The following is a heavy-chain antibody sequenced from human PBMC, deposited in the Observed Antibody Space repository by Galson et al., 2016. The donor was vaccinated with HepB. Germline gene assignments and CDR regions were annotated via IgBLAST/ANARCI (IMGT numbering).Heavy chain of an antibody. CDR1: GFTFSSHA. CDR3: AKDGSDRSGWNSAVFNWFDL. Sequence: SLRLSCAASGFTFSSHAMSWVRQAPGKGLEWVSDISGSGDSTYYADSGKGRFTISRDNSKNTVDMQMNSLRAEDTAGYYSAKDGSDRSGWNSAVFNWFDLGGRGTLVTVSS. CDR2: ISGSGDST. V-gene: IGHV3-23*01. D-gene: IGHD6-19*01. J-gene: IGHJ5*02.